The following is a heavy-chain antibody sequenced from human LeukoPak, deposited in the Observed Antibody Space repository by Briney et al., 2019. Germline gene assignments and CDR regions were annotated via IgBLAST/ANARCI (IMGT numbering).Heavy chain of an antibody. V-gene: IGHV3-23*01. D-gene: IGHD6-19*01. CDR3: AKNSGWPLDYYYGMDV. J-gene: IGHJ6*02. CDR1: GFTFSSSA. Sequence: GGSLRLSCAASGFTFSSSAMSWVRLAPGKGLEWVSAISGNAGKTYYADSVKGRFTISRDNSKNTLFLQMNSLRAEDTAVYYCAKNSGWPLDYYYGMDVWGQGTTVTVSS. CDR2: ISGNAGKT.